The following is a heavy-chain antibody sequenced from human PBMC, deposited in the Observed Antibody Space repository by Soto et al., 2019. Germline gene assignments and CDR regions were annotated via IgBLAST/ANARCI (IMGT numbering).Heavy chain of an antibody. D-gene: IGHD1-26*01. Sequence: QVQLVDSGGGVVQPGRSLRLSCAASGFTFSSYGMHWVRQAPGKGLEWVAVISYDGSNKYYADSVKGRFTISRDNSKNTLYLPMNSLRADDTAGYYCAKDGQWAVLPYFDYGGEGTLVTVSS. CDR1: GFTFSSYG. V-gene: IGHV3-30*18. CDR3: AKDGQWAVLPYFDY. CDR2: ISYDGSNK. J-gene: IGHJ4*02.